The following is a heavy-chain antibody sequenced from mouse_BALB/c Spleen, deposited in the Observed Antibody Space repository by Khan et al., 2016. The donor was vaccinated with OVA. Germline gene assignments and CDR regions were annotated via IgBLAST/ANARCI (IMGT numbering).Heavy chain of an antibody. D-gene: IGHD1-2*01. CDR3: AYSLLLYAIDY. Sequence: VRLQQSGAELVRPGASVKLSCTASGFNIKDTYMHWVKQRPEQGLEWIGRIDPANGNTKYDPKFQGKATITADTSSNTAYLQLSSLTSEDTAVYYCAYSLLLYAIDYWGQGTSVTVSS. V-gene: IGHV14-3*02. CDR2: IDPANGNT. CDR1: GFNIKDTY. J-gene: IGHJ4*01.